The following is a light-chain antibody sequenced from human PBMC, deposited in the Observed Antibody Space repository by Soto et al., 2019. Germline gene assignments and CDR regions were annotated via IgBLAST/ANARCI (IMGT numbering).Light chain of an antibody. Sequence: IVMTQSPATLSVSPGERATLSCRARQSVSSNLAWYQQKPGQAPRLLIYGASTRATGIPARFSGSGSGTEFTLTISGLQSEDFAIYYCLQYDTWPPGTFGQATKVDIK. CDR1: QSVSSN. CDR2: GAS. CDR3: LQYDTWPPGT. J-gene: IGKJ1*01. V-gene: IGKV3-15*01.